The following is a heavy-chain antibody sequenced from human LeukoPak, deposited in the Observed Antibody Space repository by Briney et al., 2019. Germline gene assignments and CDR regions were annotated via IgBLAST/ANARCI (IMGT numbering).Heavy chain of an antibody. J-gene: IGHJ2*01. V-gene: IGHV4-59*01. CDR3: ARDRPGSYWYFDL. CDR2: IYYSGST. CDR1: GGSISSYY. D-gene: IGHD3-10*01. Sequence: NSSETLSLTCTVSGGSISSYYWSWIRQPPGKGLEWIGYIYYSGSTNYNPSLKSRVTISIDTSKNYFSLKLNSVIAADTAVYYCARDRPGSYWYFDLWGRGTLVTVSS.